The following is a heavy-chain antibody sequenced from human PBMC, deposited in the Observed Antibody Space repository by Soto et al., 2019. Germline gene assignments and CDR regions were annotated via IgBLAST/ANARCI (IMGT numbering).Heavy chain of an antibody. CDR1: GFTFSRYA. CDR2: ISASGIDT. Sequence: EVQLLESGGGLVQPGGSLRLSCAASGFTFSRYALSWVRQAPGKGLGWVSSISASGIDTYYADSVKGRFTISRNKSKNTLYLQMNSLRAEDTAVYYCAKAHAIYYYYGMDVWGQGTTVTVSS. V-gene: IGHV3-23*01. J-gene: IGHJ6*02. D-gene: IGHD2-2*01. CDR3: AKAHAIYYYYGMDV.